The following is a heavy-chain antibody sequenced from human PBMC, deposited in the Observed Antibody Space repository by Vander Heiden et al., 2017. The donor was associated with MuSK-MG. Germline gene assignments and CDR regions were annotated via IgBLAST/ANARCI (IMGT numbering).Heavy chain of an antibody. D-gene: IGHD1-26*01. J-gene: IGHJ2*01. CDR2: IILICGTA. CDR3: ARDLNGSPYVNWYFDL. V-gene: IGHV1-69*01. CDR1: GGTFSSYA. Sequence: QVQLVQSGAEVKKPGSSVKVSCKASGGTFSSYAISWVRQAPGRGLEWMGGIILICGTANYAQKFQGRVTITADESTSTAYMELSSLRSEDTAVYYCARDLNGSPYVNWYFDLWGRGTLVTVSS.